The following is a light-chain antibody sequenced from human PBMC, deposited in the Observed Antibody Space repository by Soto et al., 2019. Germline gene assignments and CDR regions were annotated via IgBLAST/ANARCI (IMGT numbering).Light chain of an antibody. V-gene: IGKV1-39*01. CDR3: QQSYSTPRT. CDR2: AAS. CDR1: QSISSY. J-gene: IGKJ1*01. Sequence: DIQMTQSPSSLSASVGDRVTITCRASQSISSYLNWYPQKPGKAPKLLIYAASSLQSGVPSRFSGSGSGTDFTLTISSLQPEDFATYYCQQSYSTPRTFCQGTKVEIK.